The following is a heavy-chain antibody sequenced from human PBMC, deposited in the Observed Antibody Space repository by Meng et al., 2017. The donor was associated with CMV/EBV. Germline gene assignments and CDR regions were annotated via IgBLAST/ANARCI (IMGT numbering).Heavy chain of an antibody. CDR3: AKGYCSSTSCSPNWFDP. Sequence: FTFCRFAKGWVRQAPGKGLEWVSAISGSGGSTYYADSVKGRFTISRDNSKNTLFLQMNSLRAEDTAVYYCAKGYCSSTSCSPNWFDPWGQGTLVTVSS. CDR2: ISGSGGST. CDR1: FTFCRFA. J-gene: IGHJ5*02. D-gene: IGHD2-2*01. V-gene: IGHV3-23*01.